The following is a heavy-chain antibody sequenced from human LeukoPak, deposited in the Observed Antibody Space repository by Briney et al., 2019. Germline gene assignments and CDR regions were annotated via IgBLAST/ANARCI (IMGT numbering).Heavy chain of an antibody. CDR1: GFTFSNYA. J-gene: IGHJ4*02. D-gene: IGHD4-11*01. V-gene: IGHV3-23*01. Sequence: GGSLRLSCAASGFTFSNYAMNWVRQAPGKGLEWVSTSSGSGGSTYYADSVKGRFTISTENSKNMLYLQMNSLRAEDTAVYYCAKDLLTTVTTASHWGQGTLVTVSS. CDR2: SSGSGGST. CDR3: AKDLLTTVTTASH.